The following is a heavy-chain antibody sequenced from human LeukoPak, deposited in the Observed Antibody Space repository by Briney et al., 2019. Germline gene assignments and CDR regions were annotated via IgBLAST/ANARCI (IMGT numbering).Heavy chain of an antibody. CDR2: IYYSGST. Sequence: PSQTLSLTCTVSGGSISSGDYYWSWIRQPPGKGLEWIGYIYYSGSTYYNPSLKSRISISVDTSRNQLSLKLSSVTAADTAVYYCARGGYGGSYPLYSYYGMDVWGQGTPVTVSS. V-gene: IGHV4-30-4*01. J-gene: IGHJ6*02. D-gene: IGHD1-26*01. CDR3: ARGGYGGSYPLYSYYGMDV. CDR1: GGSISSGDYY.